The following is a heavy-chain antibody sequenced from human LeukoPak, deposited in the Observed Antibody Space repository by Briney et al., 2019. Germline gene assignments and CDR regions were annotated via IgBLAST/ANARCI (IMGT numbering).Heavy chain of an antibody. CDR1: GFTFDDYA. CDR3: VKDITRVVADPDGYFDH. V-gene: IGHV3-9*01. Sequence: GGSLRLSCAASGFTFDDYAMHWVRLAPGKGLGWVSGITWNSGSIGYADSVKGRLTISRNNAKNSLYLQMNSLRPEDTALYYCVKDITRVVADPDGYFDHWGQGTLVTVSS. J-gene: IGHJ4*02. D-gene: IGHD5-12*01. CDR2: ITWNSGSI.